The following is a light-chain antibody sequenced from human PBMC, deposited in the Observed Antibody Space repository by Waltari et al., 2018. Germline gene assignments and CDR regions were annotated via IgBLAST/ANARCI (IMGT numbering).Light chain of an antibody. CDR3: CSYGVRVF. Sequence: QSALTPPASVSGSPGQSITISCTGTSSDIGNYNFFVSWYQHRPGEAPKLIIYEGNVRPSGVSDRFSGSKSGNAASLTISGLQAEDEAHYYCCSYGVRVFFGGGTKLTVL. CDR1: SSDIGNYNFF. CDR2: EGN. V-gene: IGLV2-23*01. J-gene: IGLJ2*01.